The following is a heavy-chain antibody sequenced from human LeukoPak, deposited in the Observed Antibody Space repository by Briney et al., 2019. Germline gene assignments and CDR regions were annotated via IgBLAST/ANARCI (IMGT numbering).Heavy chain of an antibody. D-gene: IGHD3-10*01. Sequence: GASVKVSCKASGYTFTGYYMHWVRQAPGQGLEWMGWINPNSGGTNYAQKFQGRVTMTRDTSISTAYMELSRLRSDDTAVYYCARGGANYGSGSYPLGHYYYYGMDVWGQGTTVTVS. CDR3: ARGGANYGSGSYPLGHYYYYGMDV. CDR1: GYTFTGYY. V-gene: IGHV1-2*02. J-gene: IGHJ6*02. CDR2: INPNSGGT.